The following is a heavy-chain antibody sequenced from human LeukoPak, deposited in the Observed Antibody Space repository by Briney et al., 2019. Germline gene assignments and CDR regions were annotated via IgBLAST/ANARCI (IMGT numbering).Heavy chain of an antibody. Sequence: SETLSLTCTVSGGSISSSSYYWGWIRQPPGKGLEWIGIIYYSGSTYYNPSLKSRVTISIDTSKNQFSLKLSSVTAADTAVYYCARRYGSGSSGTFWGQGTLVTVSS. D-gene: IGHD3-10*01. CDR3: ARRYGSGSSGTF. V-gene: IGHV4-39*07. CDR2: IYYSGST. CDR1: GGSISSSSYY. J-gene: IGHJ4*02.